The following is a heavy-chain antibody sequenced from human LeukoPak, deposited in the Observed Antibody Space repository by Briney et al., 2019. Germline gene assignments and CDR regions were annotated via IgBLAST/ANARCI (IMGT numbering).Heavy chain of an antibody. D-gene: IGHD1-1*01. CDR3: ARRHTTNWYNWFDP. CDR1: GFTFDDYG. J-gene: IGHJ5*02. CDR2: INWNGGST. V-gene: IGHV3-20*04. Sequence: GGSLRLSCAASGFTFDDYGTSWVRQAPGKELEWVSDINWNGGSTDYADSVKGRFTISRDNAKNSLYLHMSSLRDEDTAFYYCARRHTTNWYNWFDPWGQGTLVIVSS.